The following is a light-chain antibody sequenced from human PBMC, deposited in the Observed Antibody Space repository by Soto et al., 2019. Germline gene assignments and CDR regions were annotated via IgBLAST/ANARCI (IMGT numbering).Light chain of an antibody. CDR2: GAS. V-gene: IGKV3-15*01. Sequence: EIVMTQSPATLSVSPGERATLSCRASQSVSSNLAWYQQKPGQAPRLLIYGASTRATGIPARFSGSGSGTEFTLTISSLQSEDFAFYDCQQYNNCWPFGQATKVDIK. CDR1: QSVSSN. CDR3: QQYNNCWP. J-gene: IGKJ1*01.